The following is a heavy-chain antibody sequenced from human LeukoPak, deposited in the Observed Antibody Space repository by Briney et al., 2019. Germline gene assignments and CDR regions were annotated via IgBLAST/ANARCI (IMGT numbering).Heavy chain of an antibody. CDR1: GYTFTGYY. V-gene: IGHV1-2*02. D-gene: IGHD3-22*01. J-gene: IGHJ3*02. Sequence: ASVTVSCTASGYTFTGYYMHWVRQAPGQGLEWMGWINPNSGGTNYAQKFQGRVTMTRDTSISTAYMELSRLRSDDTAVYYCARPQTYYYDSRGYHAFDIWGQGTMVTVSS. CDR2: INPNSGGT. CDR3: ARPQTYYYDSRGYHAFDI.